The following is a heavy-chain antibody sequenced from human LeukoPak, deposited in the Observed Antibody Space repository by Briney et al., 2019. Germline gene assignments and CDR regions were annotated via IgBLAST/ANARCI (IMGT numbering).Heavy chain of an antibody. V-gene: IGHV3-23*01. D-gene: IGHD3-3*01. Sequence: GGSLRLSCVASGFTFSSYAMNWVRQAPGKGLEWVSGISGGGGSTYYVDSVKGRFTVSRDNSKNTLYLQMNSLRAEDTAVYYCARSTAYYDFWSGYPDDYWGQGTLVTVSS. CDR1: GFTFSSYA. CDR2: ISGGGGST. CDR3: ARSTAYYDFWSGYPDDY. J-gene: IGHJ4*02.